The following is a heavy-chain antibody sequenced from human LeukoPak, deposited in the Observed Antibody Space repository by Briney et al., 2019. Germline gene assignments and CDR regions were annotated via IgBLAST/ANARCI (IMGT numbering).Heavy chain of an antibody. J-gene: IGHJ3*02. D-gene: IGHD3-22*01. CDR2: IYYSGST. V-gene: IGHV4-61*01. Sequence: SETLSLTCTVSGGSVSSGSYYRSWIRQPPGKGLEWIGYIYYSGSTNYNPSLKSRVTISVDTSKNQFSLKLSSVTAADTAVYYCARLDSTDAFDIWGQGTMVTVSS. CDR1: GGSVSSGSYY. CDR3: ARLDSTDAFDI.